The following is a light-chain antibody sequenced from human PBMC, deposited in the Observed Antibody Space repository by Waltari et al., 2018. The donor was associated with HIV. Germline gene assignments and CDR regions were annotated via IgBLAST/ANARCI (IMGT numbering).Light chain of an antibody. CDR2: RAA. CDR3: LQYDKWPPWT. J-gene: IGKJ1*01. V-gene: IGKV3-15*01. Sequence: EVVMTQSPATLSVSPGERATLFCRSCQSVGSNLAWYQQKPGLSPCLLIYRAATRATVVPARFSGSGSGTEFTLNISRRQSEDFALYYGLQYDKWPPWTFGQGTKVEIK. CDR1: QSVGSN.